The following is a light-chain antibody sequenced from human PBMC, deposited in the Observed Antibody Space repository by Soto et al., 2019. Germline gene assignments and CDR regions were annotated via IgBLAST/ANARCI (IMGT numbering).Light chain of an antibody. CDR3: CSYAGNSGV. J-gene: IGLJ3*02. Sequence: QSALTQPRSVSESPGQSVTISCTGTSSDVGGYNYVSWYQQHPGKAPKLMIYDVSKRPSGVPDRFSGSKSGNTASLTISGLQAEDEADYYCCSYAGNSGVFGGGTKVTVL. V-gene: IGLV2-11*01. CDR1: SSDVGGYNY. CDR2: DVS.